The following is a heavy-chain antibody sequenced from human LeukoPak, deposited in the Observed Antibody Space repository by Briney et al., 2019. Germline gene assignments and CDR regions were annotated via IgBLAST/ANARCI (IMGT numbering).Heavy chain of an antibody. CDR1: GFTFSSFE. Sequence: GGSLRLSCAASGFTFSSFEMNWVRQAPGKGLKWVSYISRSSSAIYYADSVKGRFTISRDNAKNSLFLQMNSLRDEDTAVYYCARDPYSYDTSGPKPFDYWGQGTLVTVSS. J-gene: IGHJ4*02. V-gene: IGHV3-48*03. D-gene: IGHD3-3*01. CDR3: ARDPYSYDTSGPKPFDY. CDR2: ISRSSSAI.